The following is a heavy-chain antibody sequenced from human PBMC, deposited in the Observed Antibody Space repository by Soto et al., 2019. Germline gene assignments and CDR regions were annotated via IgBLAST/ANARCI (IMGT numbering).Heavy chain of an antibody. CDR1: GYTFTDYF. V-gene: IGHV1-2*02. D-gene: IGHD2-21*01. J-gene: IGHJ3*02. CDR2: INPYSGGA. CDR3: ARLMHYSHSGGSSHSGVDM. Sequence: QVQLVQSGAEVKKPGASVKVSCEASGYTFTDYFIHWVRQAPGQGLEWIGWINPYSGGADLSQKFQGRVTMTRYTSISTAYMEVSSLRSDDTAVFYCARLMHYSHSGGSSHSGVDMWGQGTLVTVSS.